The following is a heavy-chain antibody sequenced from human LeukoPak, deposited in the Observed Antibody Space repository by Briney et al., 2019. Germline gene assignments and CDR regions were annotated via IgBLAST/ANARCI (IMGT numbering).Heavy chain of an antibody. CDR1: GYTFTSYA. CDR2: VNAGNGNT. J-gene: IGHJ4*02. CDR3: ARGVEWEPPYFDY. V-gene: IGHV1-3*01. Sequence: ASVKVSCKASGYTFTSYAMHWVRQAPGQRLEWMGWVNAGNGNTKYSQKFQGRVTITRDTSASTAYMELSSLRSEDTAVYYCARGVEWEPPYFDYRGQGTLVTVSS. D-gene: IGHD1-26*01.